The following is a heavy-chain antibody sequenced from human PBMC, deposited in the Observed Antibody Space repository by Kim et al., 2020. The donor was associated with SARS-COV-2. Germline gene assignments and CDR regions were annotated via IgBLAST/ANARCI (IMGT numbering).Heavy chain of an antibody. Sequence: SETLSLTCAVYGGSFSGYYWSWIRQPPGKGLEWIGEINHSGSTNYNPSLKSRVTISVDTSKNQFSLKLSSVTAADTAVYYCARDLARPPDILTGRTYFDYWGQGTLVTVSS. CDR1: GGSFSGYY. CDR3: ARDLARPPDILTGRTYFDY. V-gene: IGHV4-34*01. J-gene: IGHJ4*02. D-gene: IGHD3-9*01. CDR2: INHSGST.